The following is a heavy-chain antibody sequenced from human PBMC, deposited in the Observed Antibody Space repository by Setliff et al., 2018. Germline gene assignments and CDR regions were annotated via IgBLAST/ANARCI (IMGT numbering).Heavy chain of an antibody. V-gene: IGHV4-39*01. CDR1: GVSISSSSYY. D-gene: IGHD1-1*01. J-gene: IGHJ4*01. Sequence: SETLSLTCTVSGVSISSSSYYWGWIRQPPGKGLEWIGGIYYSGSTYYNPSLKSRVTISVDTSKNQFSLKLSSVTAADTAVYYCARSDDNFQYPDYWGQGTLVTVSS. CDR3: ARSDDNFQYPDY. CDR2: IYYSGST.